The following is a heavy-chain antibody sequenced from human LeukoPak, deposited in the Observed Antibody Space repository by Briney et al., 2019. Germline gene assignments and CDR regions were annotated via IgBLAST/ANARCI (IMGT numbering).Heavy chain of an antibody. CDR1: GGSTSSSSYY. CDR2: IYYSGST. V-gene: IGHV4-39*07. Sequence: SETLSLTCTVSGGSTSSSSYYWGWIRQPPGKGLEWIGSIYYSGSTYYNPSLKSRVTISVDTSKNQFSLKLSSVTAADTAVYYCARDRGGYYGSGSPLEIWGQGTTVTVSS. CDR3: ARDRGGYYGSGSPLEI. J-gene: IGHJ6*02. D-gene: IGHD3-10*01.